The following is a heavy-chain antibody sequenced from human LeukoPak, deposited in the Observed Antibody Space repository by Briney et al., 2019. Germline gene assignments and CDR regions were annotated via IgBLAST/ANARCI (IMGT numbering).Heavy chain of an antibody. D-gene: IGHD3-10*01. J-gene: IGHJ4*02. Sequence: LPGGSLRLSCAASGFTFSSYAMSWVRQAPGKGLEWVSAISGSGGSTYYADSVKGRFTISRDNSKNTLYLQMNSLRAEDTAVSYCATDWHGSGASLDYWGQGTLVTVSS. CDR1: GFTFSSYA. CDR3: ATDWHGSGASLDY. CDR2: ISGSGGST. V-gene: IGHV3-23*01.